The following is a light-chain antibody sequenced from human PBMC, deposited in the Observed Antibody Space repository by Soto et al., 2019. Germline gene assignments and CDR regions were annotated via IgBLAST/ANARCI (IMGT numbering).Light chain of an antibody. CDR1: QSVSSSN. V-gene: IGKV3-20*01. CDR2: GAS. Sequence: EIVLTQSPGTLSLSPGERATLSCGASQSVSSSNLAWYQQKSGPTPRLLIYGASSRATCIPDRFSGSGSGTDFTLNISRLEPEDLAVYYCPQYGSSPITFGQGTRLEIK. CDR3: PQYGSSPIT. J-gene: IGKJ5*01.